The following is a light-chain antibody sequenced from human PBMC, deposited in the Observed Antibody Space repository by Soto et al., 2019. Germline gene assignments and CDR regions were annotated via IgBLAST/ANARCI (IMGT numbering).Light chain of an antibody. CDR1: SSSIGNNY. CDR2: END. Sequence: QSVLTQPPSVSAAPGQKVTISCAGSSSSIGNNYVSWYQHLPGTAPKLLIYENDKRPSGTRGRFSGSKSGTSATLGITGLQTGDEADYYCQTWDGSLTTVVFGGGTKVTVL. J-gene: IGLJ2*01. V-gene: IGLV1-51*02. CDR3: QTWDGSLTTVV.